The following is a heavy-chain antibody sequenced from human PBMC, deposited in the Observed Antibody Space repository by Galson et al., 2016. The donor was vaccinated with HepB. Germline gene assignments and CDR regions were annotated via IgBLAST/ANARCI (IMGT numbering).Heavy chain of an antibody. CDR2: TFYRSNWQN. J-gene: IGHJ4*02. CDR3: SRSYLLGRGFGC. CDR1: GDSVSSNNAG. V-gene: IGHV6-1*01. D-gene: IGHD7-27*01. Sequence: CAISGDSVSSNNAGWYWIRQSPSRGLEWLGRTFYRSNWQNDYAESVKSRITINPDTSKNQFSLHLSSVTPEATAVYYCSRSYLLGRGFGCWGPGTPVTVSS.